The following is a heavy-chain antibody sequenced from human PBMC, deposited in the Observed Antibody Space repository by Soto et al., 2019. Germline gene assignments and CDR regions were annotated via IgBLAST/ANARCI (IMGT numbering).Heavy chain of an antibody. V-gene: IGHV1-69*02. CDR3: ANRGYRYGVVIY. J-gene: IGHJ4*02. CDR2: IIPMLGIA. D-gene: IGHD5-18*01. Sequence: QGLEWMGRIIPMLGIANYAQKFQGRVTITADKSTSTAYMERSSLRAEDTAVYYCANRGYRYGVVIYSGLGTLGSVSS.